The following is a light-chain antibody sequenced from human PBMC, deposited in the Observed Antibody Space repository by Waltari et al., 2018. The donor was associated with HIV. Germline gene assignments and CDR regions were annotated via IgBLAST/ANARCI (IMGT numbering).Light chain of an antibody. CDR3: CSYANSSTSFYV. Sequence: QSALTQSASVSGSHGQSVTISCSASSSDIGDFDSVSWYQQNQGNAPKLILYDVFTRPSWVSTRFSGSKSRNTASLTISGLQAEDEADYYCCSYANSSTSFYVFGSGTKVTVL. J-gene: IGLJ1*01. CDR1: SSDIGDFDS. CDR2: DVF. V-gene: IGLV2-14*03.